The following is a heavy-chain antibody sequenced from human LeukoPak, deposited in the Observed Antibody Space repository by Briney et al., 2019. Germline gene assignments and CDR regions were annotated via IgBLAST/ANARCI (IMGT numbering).Heavy chain of an antibody. D-gene: IGHD3-22*01. Sequence: SETLPLTCAVYGGSFSGHHWTWIRQSPGKGLEWIGDINPSGSTYYNPSLKSRLTISVDTSKNQFSLKLRSVTAADTAVYYCARGRHDITMIVVVMTSVSYYLDVWGKGTTVTVS. CDR3: ARGRHDITMIVVVMTSVSYYLDV. V-gene: IGHV4-34*01. J-gene: IGHJ6*03. CDR2: INPSGST. CDR1: GGSFSGHH.